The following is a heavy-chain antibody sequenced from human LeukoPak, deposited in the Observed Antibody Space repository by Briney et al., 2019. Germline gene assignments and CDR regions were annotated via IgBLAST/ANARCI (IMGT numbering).Heavy chain of an antibody. CDR2: ISAYNGNT. CDR1: VYTFTNYG. D-gene: IGHD3-22*01. V-gene: IGHV1-18*01. Sequence: ASVKVSCKASVYTFTNYGISWVRQAPGQGLEWMGWISAYNGNTNYAQKLQGRVTMTTDTSTGTAYMELRSLRSDDTAVYYCASDDTSGYTGFYWGQGTLVTVSS. CDR3: ASDDTSGYTGFY. J-gene: IGHJ4*02.